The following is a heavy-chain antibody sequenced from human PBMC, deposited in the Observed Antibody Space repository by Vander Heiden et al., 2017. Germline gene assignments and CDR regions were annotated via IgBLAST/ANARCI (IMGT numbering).Heavy chain of an antibody. V-gene: IGHV3-53*01. J-gene: IGHJ4*02. D-gene: IGHD3-16*01. CDR3: ARGRDSAKLGY. CDR2: ICSGDTT. CDR1: GFTEIARD. Sequence: EVQVVESGGALVQPGGSLRLSWESSGFTEIARDMGWVRQAPGKGLEWVSVICSGDTTNYADSVKGRFTISRDSSKNTLFLQMNSLRVEDTGVYYCARGRDSAKLGYWGQGTMVTVSS.